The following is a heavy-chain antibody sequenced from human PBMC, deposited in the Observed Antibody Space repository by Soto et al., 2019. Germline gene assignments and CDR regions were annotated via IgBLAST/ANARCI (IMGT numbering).Heavy chain of an antibody. CDR2: MYHNGGS. CDR1: GASISSRTW. J-gene: IGHJ4*02. D-gene: IGHD2-21*01. Sequence: QVQLQESGPGLVKPSETLSLTCAVSGASISSRTWWTWGRHSPGKGLGWRGEMYHNGGSNYNPSPNTRVPISADTSKHQFPLTLTSVTAADTSMYYCPCCGHDYKIDNWGQGSLVTVSS. V-gene: IGHV4-4*02. CDR3: PCCGHDYKIDN.